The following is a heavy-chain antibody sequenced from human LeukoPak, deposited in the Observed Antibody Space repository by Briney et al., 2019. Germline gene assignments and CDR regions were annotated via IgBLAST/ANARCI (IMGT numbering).Heavy chain of an antibody. J-gene: IGHJ1*01. Sequence: PSETLSLTCTVSGGSISSSSYSWGWIRQPPGKGLEWIGTIYYSGSTYYNPSLKSRVTISVDTSKNQFSLRLTSVTAADTAVYFCAGQPENTRGFYWGQGTLVTVSS. V-gene: IGHV4-39*01. CDR3: AGQPENTRGFY. CDR1: GGSISSSSYS. D-gene: IGHD2-2*01. CDR2: IYYSGST.